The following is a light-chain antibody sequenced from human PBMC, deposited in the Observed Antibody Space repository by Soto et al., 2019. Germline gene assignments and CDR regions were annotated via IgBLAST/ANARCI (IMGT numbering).Light chain of an antibody. Sequence: EIVLTQSPGTLSLSPGERATLSCRASQSVSSSYLARYQQKPGQAPRLLIYGASSGATGIPDRFSGSGSETDFTLTISRLEPEDFAVYYCHQYGGSPRTLGQGTKVEIK. CDR3: HQYGGSPRT. V-gene: IGKV3-20*01. CDR2: GAS. J-gene: IGKJ1*01. CDR1: QSVSSSY.